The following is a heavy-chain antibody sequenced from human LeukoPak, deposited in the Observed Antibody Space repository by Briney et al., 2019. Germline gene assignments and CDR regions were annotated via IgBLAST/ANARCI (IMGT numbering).Heavy chain of an antibody. J-gene: IGHJ6*02. CDR3: SKYSSSSNYYYGMDV. V-gene: IGHV3-49*03. CDR1: GFTFGDYA. CDR2: IRSKAYGETA. D-gene: IGHD6-6*01. Sequence: GGSLRLSCTASGFTFGDYAMNWFRQAPRKGLEWVALIRSKAYGETAEYAASVKGRFTISRDDSKSIAYLQMNSLKTEDTAVYYCSKYSSSSNYYYGMDVWGQGTTVTVTS.